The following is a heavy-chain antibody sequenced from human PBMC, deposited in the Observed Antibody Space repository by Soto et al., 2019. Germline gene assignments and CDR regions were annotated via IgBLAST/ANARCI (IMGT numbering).Heavy chain of an antibody. D-gene: IGHD3-22*01. CDR1: GFTFSSYS. Sequence: EVQLVESGGGLVKPGGSLRLSCAASGFTFSSYSMNWVRQARGKGLEWVSSISSSSSYIYYADSVKGRFTISRDNAKNSLYLQMNSLRAEDTAVYYCARDLDLRLDDSRDYWGQGTLVTVSS. CDR3: ARDLDLRLDDSRDY. J-gene: IGHJ4*02. V-gene: IGHV3-21*01. CDR2: ISSSSSYI.